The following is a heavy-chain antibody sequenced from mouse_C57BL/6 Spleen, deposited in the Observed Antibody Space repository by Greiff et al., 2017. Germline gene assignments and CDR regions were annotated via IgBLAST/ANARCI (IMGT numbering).Heavy chain of an antibody. Sequence: EVHLVESGGGLVKPGGSLKLSCAASGFTFSSYAMSWVRQTPEKRLECVATISDGGSYTYYPDNVKGRFTISRDNAKNNLYLQMSHLKSEDTAMYYCARDGDDGYFFDYWGQGTTLTVSS. CDR1: GFTFSSYA. CDR3: ARDGDDGYFFDY. J-gene: IGHJ2*01. V-gene: IGHV5-4*01. D-gene: IGHD2-3*01. CDR2: ISDGGSYT.